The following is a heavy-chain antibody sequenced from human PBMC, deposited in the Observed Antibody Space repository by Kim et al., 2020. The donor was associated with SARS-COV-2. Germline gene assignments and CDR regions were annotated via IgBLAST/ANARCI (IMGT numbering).Heavy chain of an antibody. CDR3: ARHDPQWLRFEGYFDY. J-gene: IGHJ4*02. D-gene: IGHD5-12*01. CDR1: GGSISSSSYY. V-gene: IGHV4-39*01. CDR2: IYYSGST. Sequence: SETLSLTCTVSGGSISSSSYYWGWIRQPPGKGLEWIGSIYYSGSTYYNPSLKSRVTISVDTSKNQFSLKLSSVTAADTAVYYSARHDPQWLRFEGYFDYWGQGTLVTVSS.